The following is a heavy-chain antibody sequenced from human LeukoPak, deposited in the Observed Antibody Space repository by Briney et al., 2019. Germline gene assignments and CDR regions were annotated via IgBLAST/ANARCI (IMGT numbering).Heavy chain of an antibody. D-gene: IGHD3-22*01. V-gene: IGHV3-30*18. J-gene: IGHJ4*02. CDR3: AKTYKSDSSGWSSDY. Sequence: PGGSLRLSCAASGFTFSSYAMHWVRRAPAKGWGGGQVISYDGGNKYYADSLKGRFTISRDNSENTVFLQMNSLSAEDTAVYYCAKTYKSDSSGWSSDYWGQGTLVTVSS. CDR1: GFTFSSYA. CDR2: ISYDGGNK.